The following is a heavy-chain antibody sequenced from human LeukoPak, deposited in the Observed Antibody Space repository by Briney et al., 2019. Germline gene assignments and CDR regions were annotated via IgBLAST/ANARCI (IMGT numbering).Heavy chain of an antibody. V-gene: IGHV3-23*01. Sequence: PGGSLRLSCAAFGLTVSDNHMSWVRHAPGKGLEWVSAISGSGGSTYYADSVKGRFTISRDNSKNTLYLQMNSLRAEDTAVYYCASRDGYTLDYWGQGTLVTVSS. D-gene: IGHD5-24*01. CDR2: ISGSGGST. CDR3: ASRDGYTLDY. CDR1: GLTVSDNH. J-gene: IGHJ4*02.